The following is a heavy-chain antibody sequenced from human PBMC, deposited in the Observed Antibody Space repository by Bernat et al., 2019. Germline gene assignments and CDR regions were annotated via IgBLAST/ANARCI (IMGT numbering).Heavy chain of an antibody. J-gene: IGHJ4*02. CDR3: ASRIGGGYEVDY. D-gene: IGHD2-15*01. Sequence: SCTPSFSFFFFSSLPGVRQAPGQRLSFLFFLPPGNGNTKYAQKFHGRFTITRDTSASTVYMDLSSLRSEDTAVYYCASRIGGGYEVDYWGQGTLVTVSS. CDR2: LPPGNGNT. CDR1: FSFFFFSS. V-gene: IGHV1-3*01.